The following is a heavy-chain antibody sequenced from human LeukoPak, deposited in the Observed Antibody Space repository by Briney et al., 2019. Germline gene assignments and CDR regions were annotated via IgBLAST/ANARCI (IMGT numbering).Heavy chain of an antibody. CDR1: GFSFSCYI. CDR3: AKDSGISSGYRGWYFDY. J-gene: IGHJ4*02. Sequence: PGGSLRLSCAASGFSFSCYIMNWVRQAPGKWLEWVSHISSSSSTIYYADSVKGRFTISRDNSKNTLYLQMNSRRAEDTAVYYCAKDSGISSGYRGWYFDYWGQGTLVTVSS. V-gene: IGHV3-48*01. D-gene: IGHD3-22*01. CDR2: ISSSSSTI.